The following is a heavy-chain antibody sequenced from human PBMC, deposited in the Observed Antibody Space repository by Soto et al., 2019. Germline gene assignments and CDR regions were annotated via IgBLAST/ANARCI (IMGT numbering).Heavy chain of an antibody. V-gene: IGHV1-69*01. D-gene: IGHD6-6*01. Sequence: QVQLVQSGAEVKKPGSSVKVSCRASGGTFSSYAVSRVRQAPGQGLEWMGVIIPLLNTPKYVEKFQGRVTITADASATTAYLELSSLTSEDTAVYYCARESSSPNYYYYGMDVWGQGTTVTVSS. CDR3: ARESSSPNYYYYGMDV. CDR1: GGTFSSYA. J-gene: IGHJ6*02. CDR2: IIPLLNTP.